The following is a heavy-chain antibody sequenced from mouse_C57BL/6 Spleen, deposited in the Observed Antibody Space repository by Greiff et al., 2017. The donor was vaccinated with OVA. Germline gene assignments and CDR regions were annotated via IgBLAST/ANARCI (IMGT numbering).Heavy chain of an antibody. J-gene: IGHJ4*01. CDR3: AGTGSYAMDY. CDR2: IYPGDGDT. CDR1: GYAFSSSW. Sequence: VQLVASGPELVKPGASVKISCKASGYAFSSSWMNWVKQRPGTGLEWIGRIYPGDGDTNYNGKFKGKATLTADKAYSTAYMQLSSLTSEDSAVYFCAGTGSYAMDYWGQGTSVTVSS. D-gene: IGHD4-1*01. V-gene: IGHV1-82*01.